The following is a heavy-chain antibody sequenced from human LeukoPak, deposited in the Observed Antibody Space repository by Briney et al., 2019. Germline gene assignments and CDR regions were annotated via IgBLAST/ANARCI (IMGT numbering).Heavy chain of an antibody. V-gene: IGHV3-48*03. CDR2: ISSSGSTI. CDR1: GFTFSSYE. Sequence: GGSLRLSCAASGFTFSSYEMNWVRQAPGKGLEWVSYISSSGSTIYYADSVKGRFTISRDNAKNSLYLQMNSLRAEDTALYYCAKDLTSGDGAFDIWGQGTMVTVSS. J-gene: IGHJ3*02. CDR3: AKDLTSGDGAFDI. D-gene: IGHD3-10*01.